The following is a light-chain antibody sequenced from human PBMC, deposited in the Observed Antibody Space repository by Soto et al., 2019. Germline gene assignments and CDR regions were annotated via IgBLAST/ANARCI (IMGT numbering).Light chain of an antibody. V-gene: IGKV3-11*01. CDR3: QQRSFYGT. Sequence: EIVLTQSPATMSLSPGERATLSCRASQSVSTYLAWYQQKPGQAPKLLIYDTSNRATGIPARFSGSGSGTDFTLTISSLEPEDSAVYYCQQRSFYGTFGGGTKVDIK. J-gene: IGKJ4*01. CDR1: QSVSTY. CDR2: DTS.